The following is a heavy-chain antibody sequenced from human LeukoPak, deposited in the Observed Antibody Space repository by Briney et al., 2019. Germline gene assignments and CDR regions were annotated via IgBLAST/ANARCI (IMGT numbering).Heavy chain of an antibody. CDR2: INHSGST. CDR1: GGSFSGYY. D-gene: IGHD2-8*02. V-gene: IGHV4-34*01. J-gene: IGHJ4*02. CDR3: ARGEGTGDIDY. Sequence: PSETLSLTCAVSGGSFSGYYWSWIRQPPGKGLEWIGEINHSGSTNYNPSLKSRVTISVDTSKNQFSLKLSSVTAADTAVYYCARGEGTGDIDYWGQGTLVTVSS.